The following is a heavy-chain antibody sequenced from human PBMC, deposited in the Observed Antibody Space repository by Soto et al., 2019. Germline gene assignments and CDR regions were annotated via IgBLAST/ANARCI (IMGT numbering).Heavy chain of an antibody. V-gene: IGHV5-51*01. Sequence: GESLKISCRGSGYYFPSYWIGWVRQMPGKGLEWMGIFYPGDSDTRYSPSFQGQVTISADRSISTAYLQWSSLKPSDTAMYYCARQGKGAEGFDYWGQGTLVTVSS. CDR3: ARQGKGAEGFDY. CDR2: FYPGDSDT. CDR1: GYYFPSYW. J-gene: IGHJ4*02.